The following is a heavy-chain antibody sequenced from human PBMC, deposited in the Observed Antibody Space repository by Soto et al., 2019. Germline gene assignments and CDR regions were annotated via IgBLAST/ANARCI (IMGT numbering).Heavy chain of an antibody. D-gene: IGHD1-26*01. V-gene: IGHV4-59*08. CDR1: GGSISSYY. J-gene: IGHJ4*02. CDR3: ARHSAPELGAAMDY. Sequence: SETLSLTCTVSGGSISSYYWSWIRQPPGKGLEWIWYIYYSGSTNYNPSLKSRVTISVDTSKNQFSLKLSSVTAADTAVYYCARHSAPELGAAMDYWGQGTLVTVSS. CDR2: IYYSGST.